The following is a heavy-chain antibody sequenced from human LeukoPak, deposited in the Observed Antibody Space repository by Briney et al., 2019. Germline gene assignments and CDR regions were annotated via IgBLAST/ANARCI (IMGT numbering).Heavy chain of an antibody. CDR1: GGTFSSYA. V-gene: IGHV1-69*13. CDR3: ARSLYDILTGYYLNWFDP. J-gene: IGHJ5*02. CDR2: IIPIFGTA. Sequence: ASVKVSCKASGGTFSSYAISWVRQAPGQGLEWMGGIIPIFGTANYAQKFQGRVTITADESTSTAYMELSSLRSEDTAVYYCARSLYDILTGYYLNWFDPWGQGTLVTVSS. D-gene: IGHD3-9*01.